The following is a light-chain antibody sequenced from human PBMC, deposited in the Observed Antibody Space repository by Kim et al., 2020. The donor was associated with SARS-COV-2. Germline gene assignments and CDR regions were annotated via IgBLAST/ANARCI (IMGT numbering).Light chain of an antibody. CDR3: QQKYNAPLT. CDR2: NAS. CDR1: QDINKY. J-gene: IGKJ1*01. Sequence: DIQMTQSPSSLSASVGDRVTITCRASQDINKYLNWYQQKPGKVPKLLIDNASNLQTGVPSRFSGSGSGTEFTLTITSLQPDDFATYYCQQKYNAPLTFGQGTKVDIK. V-gene: IGKV1-39*01.